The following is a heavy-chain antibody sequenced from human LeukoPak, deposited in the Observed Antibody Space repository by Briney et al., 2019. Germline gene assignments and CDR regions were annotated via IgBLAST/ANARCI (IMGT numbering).Heavy chain of an antibody. D-gene: IGHD4-17*01. CDR3: AIETYGDTRPNWLDP. V-gene: IGHV1-18*01. CDR1: GYTFTSYG. Sequence: GASVKVSCKASGYTFTSYGISWVRQAPGQGLEWMGWISAYNGNTNYAQKFQGRVTMTRDTSISTAYMELSRLRSDDTAVYYCAIETYGDTRPNWLDPWGQGTLVTVSS. CDR2: ISAYNGNT. J-gene: IGHJ5*02.